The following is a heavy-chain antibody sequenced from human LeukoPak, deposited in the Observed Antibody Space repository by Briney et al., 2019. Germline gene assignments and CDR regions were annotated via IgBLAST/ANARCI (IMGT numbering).Heavy chain of an antibody. CDR1: GFTFSSYG. J-gene: IGHJ4*02. CDR3: ARELSPVETYYFDY. CDR2: IWYDGSKK. D-gene: IGHD5-24*01. Sequence: GGSLRLSCAASGFTFSSYGMHWVRQAPGKGLEWVAVIWYDGSKKYYADSVKGRFTISRDNSKNTLYLQMNSLRVEDTAVYYCARELSPVETYYFDYWGQGTLVTVSS. V-gene: IGHV3-33*01.